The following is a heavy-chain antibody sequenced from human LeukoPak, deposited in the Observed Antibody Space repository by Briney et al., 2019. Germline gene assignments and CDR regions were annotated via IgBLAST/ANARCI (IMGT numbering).Heavy chain of an antibody. CDR1: GFTFSNYA. Sequence: GGSLRLSCAASGFTFSNYAMHWVRQAPGKGLEWVANIKQDGSEKYYVDSVKGRFTISRDNAKRLLYLQMYSLRGEDTAVYYCTRDEAARPLGYWGQGTLVTVSS. CDR2: IKQDGSEK. CDR3: TRDEAARPLGY. V-gene: IGHV3-7*01. D-gene: IGHD6-6*01. J-gene: IGHJ4*02.